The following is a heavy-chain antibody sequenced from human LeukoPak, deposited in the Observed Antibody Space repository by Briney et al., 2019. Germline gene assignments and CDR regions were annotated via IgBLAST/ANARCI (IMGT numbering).Heavy chain of an antibody. J-gene: IGHJ6*04. CDR3: ARARLYCSGGSCYSGYYYGMDV. CDR1: GGSISSGDYY. Sequence: PSQTLSLTCTVSGGSISSGDYYWSWIRQPPGKGLEWIGYIYYSGSTYYNPSLKSRVTTSVDTSKNQFSLKLSSVTAADTAVYYCARARLYCSGGSCYSGYYYGMDVWGKGTTVTVSS. CDR2: IYYSGST. V-gene: IGHV4-30-4*01. D-gene: IGHD2-15*01.